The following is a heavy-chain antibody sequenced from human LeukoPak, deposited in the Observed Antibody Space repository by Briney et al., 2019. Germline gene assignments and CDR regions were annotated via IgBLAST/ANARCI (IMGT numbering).Heavy chain of an antibody. J-gene: IGHJ4*02. CDR3: ARTVVVTAASFDC. CDR2: ISSSSSYI. CDR1: GFTFSSYS. V-gene: IGHV3-21*01. D-gene: IGHD2-21*02. Sequence: PGGSLRLSCAASGFTFSSYSMNWVRQAPGKGLEWVSSISSSSSYIYYADSVKGRFTISRDNAKNSLYLQMNSLRAEDTAVYYCARTVVVTAASFDCWSQGTLVTVSS.